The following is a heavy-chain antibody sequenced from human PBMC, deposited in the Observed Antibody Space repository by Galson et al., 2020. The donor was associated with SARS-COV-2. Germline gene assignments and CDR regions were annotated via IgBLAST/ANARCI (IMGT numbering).Heavy chain of an antibody. V-gene: IGHV4-38-2*02. Sequence: SETLSLTCTVSGYSISSGYYWGWIRQSPGKGLEWIGSIYHSGSTYYNPSLKSRVTISVDTPKNQFSLKLSSVTAADTAVYYCARDWSYYYDSRGYYCDYWGQGTLVTVSS. CDR2: IYHSGST. D-gene: IGHD3-22*01. CDR3: ARDWSYYYDSRGYYCDY. J-gene: IGHJ4*02. CDR1: GYSISSGYY.